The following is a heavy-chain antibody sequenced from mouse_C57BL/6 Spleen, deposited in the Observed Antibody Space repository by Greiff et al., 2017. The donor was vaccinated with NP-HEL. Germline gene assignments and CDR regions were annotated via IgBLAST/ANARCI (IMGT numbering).Heavy chain of an antibody. J-gene: IGHJ2*01. V-gene: IGHV1-69*01. Sequence: QVQLQQPGAELVMPGASVKLSCKASGYTFTSYWMHWVKQRPGQGLEWIGEIDPSDSYTNYNQKFKGKSTLTVDKSSSTAYMQLSSLTSEDSAVYYCARWGGYDGPYYFDYWGQGTTLTVSS. CDR3: ARWGGYDGPYYFDY. CDR2: IDPSDSYT. D-gene: IGHD2-2*01. CDR1: GYTFTSYW.